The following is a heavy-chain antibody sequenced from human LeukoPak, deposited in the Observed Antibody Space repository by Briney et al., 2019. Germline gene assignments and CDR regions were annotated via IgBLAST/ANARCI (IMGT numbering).Heavy chain of an antibody. D-gene: IGHD3-16*02. V-gene: IGHV4-38-2*02. CDR3: ARDMPTYDYVWGSYPLNAFDI. Sequence: SETLSLTCTVSGYSISSGYYWGWIRQPPGKGLEWIGSIYHSGSTYYNPSLKSRVTISADTSKNQFSLKLSSVTAADTPVYYCARDMPTYDYVWGSYPLNAFDIWGQGTMVTVSP. CDR2: IYHSGST. CDR1: GYSISSGYY. J-gene: IGHJ3*02.